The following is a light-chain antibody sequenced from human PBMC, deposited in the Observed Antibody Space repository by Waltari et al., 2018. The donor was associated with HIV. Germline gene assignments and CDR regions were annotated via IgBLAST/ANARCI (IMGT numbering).Light chain of an antibody. V-gene: IGLV2-14*01. J-gene: IGLJ1*01. CDR1: SSDIGGYNY. CDR2: EVS. Sequence: QSALPQPASVSGSPGQSVTISCTGTSSDIGGYNYVSWYQQHPGKAPKLIISEVSNRPSGVSDRFSGSKSGNTASLTISGLQAEDEADYYCCSYTSTTAFDVFGTGTRVSVL. CDR3: CSYTSTTAFDV.